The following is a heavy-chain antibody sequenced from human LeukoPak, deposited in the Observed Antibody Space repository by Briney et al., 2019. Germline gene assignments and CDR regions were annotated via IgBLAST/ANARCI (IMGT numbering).Heavy chain of an antibody. J-gene: IGHJ4*02. CDR1: GGSISCSSYY. Sequence: SETLSLTCTVSGGSISCSSYYWGWIRQPPGKGLEWIGSIYYSGSTYYNPSLKSRVTISVDTSKNQFSLKLSSVTAADTAVYYCARDRGGDYYDSSGYYLDYWGQGTLVTVSS. D-gene: IGHD3-22*01. V-gene: IGHV4-39*02. CDR3: ARDRGGDYYDSSGYYLDY. CDR2: IYYSGST.